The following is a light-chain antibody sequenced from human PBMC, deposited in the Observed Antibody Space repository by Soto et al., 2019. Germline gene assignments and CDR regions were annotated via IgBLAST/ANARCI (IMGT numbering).Light chain of an antibody. Sequence: QSALTQPASVSGSPGQSITISCTGTSSDVGSYNLVSWYQQHPGKAPKLMIYEGSKRPSGVSNRFSGSKSGNTASLTISGLQAEDEAHYYCCSYAGSVVFGGGTKLTV. CDR1: SSDVGSYNL. V-gene: IGLV2-23*01. CDR3: CSYAGSVV. CDR2: EGS. J-gene: IGLJ2*01.